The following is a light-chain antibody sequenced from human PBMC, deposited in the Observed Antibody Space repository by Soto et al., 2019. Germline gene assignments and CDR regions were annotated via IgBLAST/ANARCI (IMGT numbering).Light chain of an antibody. CDR3: SSYAGSSNV. V-gene: IGLV2-8*01. CDR2: EVS. CDR1: SSDVGGYNY. Sequence: QSALTQPASVSGSPGQSITISCTGTSSDVGGYNYVSWYQQHPGKAPKLMIYEVSYRPSGVPDRFSGSKSGNTASLTVSGLQAEDEADYYCSSYAGSSNVFGTGTKLTVL. J-gene: IGLJ1*01.